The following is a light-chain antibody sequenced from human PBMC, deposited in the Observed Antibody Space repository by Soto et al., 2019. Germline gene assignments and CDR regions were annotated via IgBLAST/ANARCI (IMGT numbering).Light chain of an antibody. CDR2: EVR. V-gene: IGLV2-14*01. Sequence: QSALTQPASVSGSPGQSITISCSGTTNDIGGYNYVSWYQHHPGKVPKVIIYEVRNRPSGVSNRFSGSKSGNTPSLTISGLQAEDDADYYCCSFTVSATLVFGGGTKMTV. CDR3: CSFTVSATLV. CDR1: TNDIGGYNY. J-gene: IGLJ3*02.